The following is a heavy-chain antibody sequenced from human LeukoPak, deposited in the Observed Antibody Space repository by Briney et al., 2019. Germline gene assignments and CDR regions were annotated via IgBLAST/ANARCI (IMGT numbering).Heavy chain of an antibody. J-gene: IGHJ3*02. D-gene: IGHD4-17*01. CDR1: GGSISSYY. V-gene: IGHV4-59*12. CDR2: IYYSGST. Sequence: PSETLSLTCTVSGGSISSYYWSWIRQPPGKGLEWIGYIYYSGSTNYNPSLKSRVTISVDTSKNQFSLKLSSVTAADTAVYFCARDGEYSDDAFDIWGQGTLVTVSS. CDR3: ARDGEYSDDAFDI.